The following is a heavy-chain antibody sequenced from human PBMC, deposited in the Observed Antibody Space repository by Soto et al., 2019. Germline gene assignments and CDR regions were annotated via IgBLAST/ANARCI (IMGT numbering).Heavy chain of an antibody. J-gene: IGHJ4*02. V-gene: IGHV1-69*13. CDR1: GGTFSTFG. CDR3: ARSAPMAAGDKYYYDF. CDR2: IIPFFGTA. D-gene: IGHD3-16*01. Sequence: SVKVSCKASGGTFSTFGISWVRQAPGQGLEWMGGIIPFFGTAKSSQKFEDRKSITADESTNTVYMDLRSLTSGDTTIYYCARSAPMAAGDKYYYDFWGQGALVTVSS.